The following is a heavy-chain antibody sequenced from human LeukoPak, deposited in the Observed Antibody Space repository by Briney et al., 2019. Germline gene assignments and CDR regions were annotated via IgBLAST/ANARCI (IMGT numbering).Heavy chain of an antibody. Sequence: PGGSLRLSCAASGFTFRSYAMHWVRQAPGKGLERVAVISYDGSNKYYADSVKGRFTIPRDDSKNTLYLQVNSLRAEDTAVYYCARDRRYYGSGSLGGFDYWGQGTLVTVSS. D-gene: IGHD3-10*01. CDR3: ARDRRYYGSGSLGGFDY. J-gene: IGHJ4*02. V-gene: IGHV3-30*04. CDR2: ISYDGSNK. CDR1: GFTFRSYA.